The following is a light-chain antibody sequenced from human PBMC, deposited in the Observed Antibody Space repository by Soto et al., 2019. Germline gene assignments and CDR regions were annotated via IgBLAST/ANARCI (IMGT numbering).Light chain of an antibody. CDR1: QGIANF. Sequence: IQLTQSPSSLSASVGDRVTISCRASQGIANFLARYQQKPGKAPKLLIYGASTLQSGVPSRFSGSGSGTDFTLTIRSLQPEDFATYYCQQLNSFPIPFGPGTKVDIK. V-gene: IGKV1-9*01. CDR3: QQLNSFPIP. J-gene: IGKJ3*01. CDR2: GAS.